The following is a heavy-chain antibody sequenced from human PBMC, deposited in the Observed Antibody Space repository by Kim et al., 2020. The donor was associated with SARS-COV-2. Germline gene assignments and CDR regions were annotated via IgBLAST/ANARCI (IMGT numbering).Heavy chain of an antibody. V-gene: IGHV3-23*01. CDR3: EKWRGVSYWEMGF. D-gene: IGHD1-26*01. Sequence: YADSVKGRFTISRDNSKNTLYLQMNSLRAEDTAVYYCEKWRGVSYWEMGFWGQGTLVTVSS. J-gene: IGHJ4*02.